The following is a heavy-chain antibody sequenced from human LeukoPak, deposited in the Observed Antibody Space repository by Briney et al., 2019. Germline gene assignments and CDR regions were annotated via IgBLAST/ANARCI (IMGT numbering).Heavy chain of an antibody. CDR2: IYHSGST. Sequence: SETLPLTCTVSGGSISSYYWTWIRQPPGKGLEWIGYIYHSGSTNYDPSLKSRVTISVDSSKNQFSLKLGSVTAADTAVYYCARGVWPSAYYYYGMDVWGQGTTVTVSS. V-gene: IGHV4-59*01. D-gene: IGHD3-16*01. CDR1: GGSISSYY. J-gene: IGHJ6*02. CDR3: ARGVWPSAYYYYGMDV.